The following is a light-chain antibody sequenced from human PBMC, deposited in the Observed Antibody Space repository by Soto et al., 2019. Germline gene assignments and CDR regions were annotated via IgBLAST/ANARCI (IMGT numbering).Light chain of an antibody. CDR3: QSYDSSLSGGV. CDR2: VNN. J-gene: IGLJ3*02. Sequence: QSVLTQPPSVSGAPGQRVTISCTGSSSNIGAGYDVHWYQQLPGTAPKLLIYVNNNRPSGVPDRFSGSKSGTSASLAITGLQAEDEADYYCQSYDSSLSGGVFGGGTKLTVL. V-gene: IGLV1-40*01. CDR1: SSNIGAGYD.